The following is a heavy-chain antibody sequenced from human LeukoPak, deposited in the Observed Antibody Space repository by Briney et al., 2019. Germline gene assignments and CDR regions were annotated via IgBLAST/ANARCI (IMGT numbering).Heavy chain of an antibody. J-gene: IGHJ4*02. CDR2: ISSSSSYI. V-gene: IGHV3-21*01. CDR3: ARATWQLVSPYYFDY. CDR1: GFTFSSYS. Sequence: GGSLRLSCAASGFTFSSYSMNWVRQAPGKGLEWVSTISSSSSYIYYADSVKGRFTISRDNAKNSLYLQMNSLRAEDTAVYYCARATWQLVSPYYFDYWGQGTLVTVSS. D-gene: IGHD1-1*01.